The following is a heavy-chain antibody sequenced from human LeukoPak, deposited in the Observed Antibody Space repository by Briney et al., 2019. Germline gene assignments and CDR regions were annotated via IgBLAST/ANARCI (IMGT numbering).Heavy chain of an antibody. V-gene: IGHV4-39*02. CDR3: ARDMIVVVISLYNWFDP. CDR2: IYYSGST. CDR1: GGSISSSRYS. J-gene: IGHJ5*02. Sequence: SETLSLTCTVSGGSISSSRYSWGWIRQPPGKGLEWIGSIYYSGSTYYNPSLKRRVTISVDTSKNQFSLKLSSVTAADTAVYYCARDMIVVVISLYNWFDPWGQGTLVTVSS. D-gene: IGHD3-22*01.